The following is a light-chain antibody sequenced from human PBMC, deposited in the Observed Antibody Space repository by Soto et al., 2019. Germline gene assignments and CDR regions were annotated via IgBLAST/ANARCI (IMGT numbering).Light chain of an antibody. V-gene: IGKV3-11*01. Sequence: DIVLTQSPATLSLSPGERATLSCRASQSVSSYLAWYQRKPGQPPRLLIYGASNRATGVPTRFSGSGSGTDFTLTISSLEPEDFALYYCQQRSNWPISFGQGTRLEL. CDR2: GAS. CDR3: QQRSNWPIS. CDR1: QSVSSY. J-gene: IGKJ5*01.